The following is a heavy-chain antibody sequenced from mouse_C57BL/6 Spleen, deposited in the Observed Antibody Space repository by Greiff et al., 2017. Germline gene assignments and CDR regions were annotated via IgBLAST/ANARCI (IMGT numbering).Heavy chain of an antibody. CDR1: GYTFTSYW. CDR2: IHPSDSDT. D-gene: IGHD3-2*02. V-gene: IGHV1-74*01. CDR3: APQDSSGPWFAY. J-gene: IGHJ3*01. Sequence: QVQLQQPGAELVKPGASVKVSCKASGYTFTSYWMHWVKQRPGQGLEWIGRIHPSDSDTNYNQKFKGKATLTVDKSSSTAYMQLSSLTSEDSAVYYCAPQDSSGPWFAYWGQGTLVTVSA.